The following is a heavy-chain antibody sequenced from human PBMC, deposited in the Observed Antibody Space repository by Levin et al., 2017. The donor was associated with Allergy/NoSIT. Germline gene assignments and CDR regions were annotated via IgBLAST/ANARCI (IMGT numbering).Heavy chain of an antibody. J-gene: IGHJ4*02. Sequence: SGPTLVKPTQTLTLTCTFSGFSLSTSGVSVGWIRQSPGKALEWLALIYWDDDKRYSPSLKSRLTITKDTSKNQVVLTMTNMDPVDTATYYCAHRLLDTNTWSFVFDYWGQGTLVTVSS. CDR2: IYWDDDK. CDR1: GFSLSTSGVS. V-gene: IGHV2-5*02. D-gene: IGHD5-18*01. CDR3: AHRLLDTNTWSFVFDY.